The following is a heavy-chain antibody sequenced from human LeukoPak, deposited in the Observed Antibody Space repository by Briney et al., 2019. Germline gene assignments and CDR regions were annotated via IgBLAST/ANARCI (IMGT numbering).Heavy chain of an antibody. CDR2: IYYSGST. D-gene: IGHD3-22*01. Sequence: PSETLSLTCTVSGGSISSSSYYWGWIRQPPGKGLEWIVSIYYSGSTYYNPSLKSRVTISVDTSKNQFSLKLSSVTAADTAVYYCARHVYDSSGYYVMGDWGQGTLVTVSS. CDR3: ARHVYDSSGYYVMGD. J-gene: IGHJ4*02. V-gene: IGHV4-39*01. CDR1: GGSISSSSYY.